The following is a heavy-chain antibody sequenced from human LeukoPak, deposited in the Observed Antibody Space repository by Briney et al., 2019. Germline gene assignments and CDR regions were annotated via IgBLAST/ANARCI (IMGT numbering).Heavy chain of an antibody. V-gene: IGHV3-11*01. CDR2: ISSSGSTI. CDR1: GFTFSDYY. D-gene: IGHD6-13*01. Sequence: SGGSLRLSCAASGFTFSDYYMSWIRQAPGKGLEWVSYISSSGSTIYYADSVKGRFTISRDNAKNSLYLQMNSLRAEDTAVYYCARDRHLSSEYSSSWYVDAFDIWGQGTMVTVSS. CDR3: ARDRHLSSEYSSSWYVDAFDI. J-gene: IGHJ3*02.